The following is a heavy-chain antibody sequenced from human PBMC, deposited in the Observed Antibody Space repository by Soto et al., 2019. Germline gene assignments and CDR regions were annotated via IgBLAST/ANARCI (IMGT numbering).Heavy chain of an antibody. J-gene: IGHJ4*02. CDR2: IYYSGSA. CDR3: ARDAATWGRGGLAY. D-gene: IGHD3-16*01. CDR1: GGSINSPGHY. V-gene: IGHV4-31*03. Sequence: SETLSLTCSVSGGSINSPGHYGSWIRQHPGKGLEWIGYIYYSGSAYYNPSLKRRLSISVDTSTNQFSLSLNSVTAADTAVYYCARDAATWGRGGLAYWGQGVLVTVSS.